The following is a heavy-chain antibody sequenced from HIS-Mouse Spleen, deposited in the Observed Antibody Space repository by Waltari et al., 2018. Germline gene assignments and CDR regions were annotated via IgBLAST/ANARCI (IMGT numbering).Heavy chain of an antibody. Sequence: QVQLVQSGAEVKKPGASVKVSCKASGYTFTSYDIKWVRKATGQGLEWMGWMNPKSGNTGYAKKFQGRVTMTRNTSISTAYMELSSLRSEDTAVYYCARGEYSSSHNWFDPWGQGTLVTVSS. V-gene: IGHV1-8*01. CDR1: GYTFTSYD. J-gene: IGHJ5*02. CDR3: ARGEYSSSHNWFDP. D-gene: IGHD6-13*01. CDR2: MNPKSGNT.